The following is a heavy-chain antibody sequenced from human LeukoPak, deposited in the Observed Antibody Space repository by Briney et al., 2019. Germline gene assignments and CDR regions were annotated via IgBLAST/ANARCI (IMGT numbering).Heavy chain of an antibody. CDR2: VNPNSGGT. CDR3: ARVMSGSYWDDAFDI. CDR1: GYTLTGYY. Sequence: ASVKVSCKASGYTLTGYYMHWVRQAPGQGLGWMGRVNPNSGGTNYARKFQGRVTMTRDTSISTAYMELSRLRSDDTAVYCCARVMSGSYWDDAFDIWGQGTMVTVSS. D-gene: IGHD1-26*01. J-gene: IGHJ3*02. V-gene: IGHV1-2*06.